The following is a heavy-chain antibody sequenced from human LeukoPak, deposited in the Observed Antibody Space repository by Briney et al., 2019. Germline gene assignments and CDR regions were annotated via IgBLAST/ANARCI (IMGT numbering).Heavy chain of an antibody. CDR3: ARIPGGALNWFDP. V-gene: IGHV4-39*01. CDR1: GGSISSSSYY. CDR2: IYYSGST. D-gene: IGHD2-2*02. Sequence: PSETLSLTCTVSGGSISSSSYYWGWSRQPPGKGLEWIGSIYYSGSTYYNPSLKSRVTISVDTAKNQFSLRLTSVTAADTAVYYCARIPGGALNWFDPWGQGTLVTVSS. J-gene: IGHJ5*02.